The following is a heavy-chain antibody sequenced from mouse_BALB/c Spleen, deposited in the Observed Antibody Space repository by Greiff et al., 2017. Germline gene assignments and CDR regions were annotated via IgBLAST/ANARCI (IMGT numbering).Heavy chain of an antibody. CDR3: ARGSTLEDYFDY. CDR1: GYSITSDYA. CDR2: ISYSGST. D-gene: IGHD2-10*02. Sequence: EVQLQESGPGLVKPSQSLSLTCTVTGYSITSDYAWNWIRQFPGNKLEWMGYISYSGSTSYNPSLKSRISITRDTSKNQFFLQLNSVTTEDTATYYCARGSTLEDYFDYWGQGTTLTVSS. J-gene: IGHJ2*01. V-gene: IGHV3-2*02.